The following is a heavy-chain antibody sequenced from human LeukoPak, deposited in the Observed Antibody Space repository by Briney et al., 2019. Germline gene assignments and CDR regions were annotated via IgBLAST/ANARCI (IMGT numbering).Heavy chain of an antibody. CDR3: ARDPGGSYRFDY. D-gene: IGHD1-26*01. Sequence: ASVKVSCKASGYTFTSYYMHWVRQAPGQGLEWMGIINPSGGGTSYAQKFQGGVTMTRDTSTSTVYMELSSLRSEDTAVYYCARDPGGSYRFDYWGQGTLVTVSS. CDR1: GYTFTSYY. CDR2: INPSGGGT. V-gene: IGHV1-46*01. J-gene: IGHJ4*02.